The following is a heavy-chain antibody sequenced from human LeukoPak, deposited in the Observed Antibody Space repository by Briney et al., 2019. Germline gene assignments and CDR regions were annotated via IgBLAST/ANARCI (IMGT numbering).Heavy chain of an antibody. Sequence: GGSLRLSCAASGFTFSSYAMSWVRQAPGKGLEWVSAISGSGGSTYYADSVKGRFTISRDNSKNTLYLQMNSLRAEDTAVYYCAKVLDYYGSGSYYTPCFGYWGQGTLVTVSS. D-gene: IGHD3-10*01. J-gene: IGHJ4*02. CDR3: AKVLDYYGSGSYYTPCFGY. CDR2: ISGSGGST. CDR1: GFTFSSYA. V-gene: IGHV3-23*01.